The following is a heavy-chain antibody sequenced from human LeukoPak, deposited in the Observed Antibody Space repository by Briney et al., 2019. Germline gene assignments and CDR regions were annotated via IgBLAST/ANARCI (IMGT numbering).Heavy chain of an antibody. D-gene: IGHD3-22*01. Sequence: PGGSLRLSCAASGFTFSSYAMSWVRQAPGKGLEWVSAISGSGGSTYYADSVKGRFTISRDNSKNTLYLQMNSLRAEDTAVYYCAKALGGYYDSSGYHISPLFDYWGQGTLVTVSS. CDR3: AKALGGYYDSSGYHISPLFDY. J-gene: IGHJ4*02. CDR1: GFTFSSYA. CDR2: ISGSGGST. V-gene: IGHV3-23*01.